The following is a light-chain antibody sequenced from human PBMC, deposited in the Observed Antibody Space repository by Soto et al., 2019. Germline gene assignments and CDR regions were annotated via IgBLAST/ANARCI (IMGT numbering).Light chain of an antibody. J-gene: IGKJ2*01. CDR3: QQSYSTPYT. CDR2: AAS. V-gene: IGKV1-39*01. CDR1: QSISSY. Sequence: DIQMTQSPSSLSASVGDRVTITCRASQSISSYLNWYQQKPGKAPKLLIYAASSLQTGVPSRFSGSGSGTDFTLTISSLQPEDFAPYSCQQSYSTPYTFGQGTKLAIK.